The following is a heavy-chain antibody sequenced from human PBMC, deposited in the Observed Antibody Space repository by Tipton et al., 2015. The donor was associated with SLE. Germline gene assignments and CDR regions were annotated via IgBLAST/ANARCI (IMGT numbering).Heavy chain of an antibody. D-gene: IGHD6-13*01. CDR1: GGSISSYY. Sequence: LSLTCTVYGGSISSYYWSWIRQPPGKGLEWIGYIYYTGGTSYNPSLKSRVTISVDTSKNRFSLNLSSVTAADTAVYYCARVRRDSSSWGLDYWGQGTLIPVSS. V-gene: IGHV4-59*01. J-gene: IGHJ4*02. CDR2: IYYTGGT. CDR3: ARVRRDSSSWGLDY.